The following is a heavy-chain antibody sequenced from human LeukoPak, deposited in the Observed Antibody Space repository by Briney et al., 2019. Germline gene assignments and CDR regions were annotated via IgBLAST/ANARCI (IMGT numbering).Heavy chain of an antibody. V-gene: IGHV3-74*01. J-gene: IGHJ5*02. CDR2: INHDGSST. CDR3: ASFLSSGYYQTWYDP. D-gene: IGHD3-22*01. CDR1: GFTFSTFW. Sequence: QSGGSLRLSCATSGFTFSTFWMHWVRQAPGKGLVWVSRINHDGSSTNYADSVKGRFTISRDNAKNSLYLQMNSLRAEDTAVYYCASFLSSGYYQTWYDPWGQGTLVTVSS.